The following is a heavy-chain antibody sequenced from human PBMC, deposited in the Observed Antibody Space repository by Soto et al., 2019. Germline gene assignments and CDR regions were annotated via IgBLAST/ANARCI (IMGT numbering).Heavy chain of an antibody. CDR3: VRDAAPTLSYPHCMDV. V-gene: IGHV6-1*01. CDR1: GDSVSTNIAA. J-gene: IGHJ6*02. CDR2: TLYRSSKWYN. Sequence: SQTLSLTCAISGDSVSTNIAAWSWIRQSPSRGLEWLGRTLYRSSKWYNEYAVSVKSRMTINPDTSKNQFSLQLNSVTPEDTAEYYCVRDAAPTLSYPHCMDVWGQGTAVIVSS. D-gene: IGHD1-26*01.